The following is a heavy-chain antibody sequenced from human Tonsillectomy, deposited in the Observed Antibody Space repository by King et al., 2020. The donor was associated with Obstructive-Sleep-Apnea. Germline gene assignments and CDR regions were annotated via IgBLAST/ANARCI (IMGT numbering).Heavy chain of an antibody. D-gene: IGHD7-27*01. J-gene: IGHJ3*02. CDR1: GGSLSNRGYY. CDR2: IFYNGNT. Sequence: QLQESGPGLVRPSQTLSLTCSVSGGSLSNRGYYWSWIRQHPGKGLEWIGYIFYNGNTDYNPSLKSRLTISVDTTKNQFSLKLTSVTAADTAVYYCARVALGKGTFDIWGQGATVAVSS. CDR3: ARVALGKGTFDI. V-gene: IGHV4-31*03.